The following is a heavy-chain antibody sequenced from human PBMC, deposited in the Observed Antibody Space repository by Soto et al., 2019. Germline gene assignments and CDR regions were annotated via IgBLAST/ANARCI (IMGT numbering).Heavy chain of an antibody. D-gene: IGHD1-26*01. CDR3: ARVETGGLLRRRYYFDY. J-gene: IGHJ4*02. V-gene: IGHV1-18*01. Sequence: ASVKVSCKASGYTFTSYGISWVRQAPGQGLEWMGWISAYNGNTNYAQKLQGRVTMTTDTSTSTAYMELRSLRSDDTAVYYCARVETGGLLRRRYYFDYWGQGTLVTVSS. CDR1: GYTFTSYG. CDR2: ISAYNGNT.